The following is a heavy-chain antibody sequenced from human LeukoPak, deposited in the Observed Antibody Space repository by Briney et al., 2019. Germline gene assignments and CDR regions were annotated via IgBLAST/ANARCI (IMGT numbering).Heavy chain of an antibody. CDR1: GGSFSGYY. V-gene: IGHV4-34*01. J-gene: IGHJ4*02. Sequence: SETLSLTCAVYGGSFSGYYWSWIRQPPGKGLEWIGEINHSGSTNYNPSLKSRVTISVDTSKNQFSLKLSSVTAADTAVYYCARRRNGYGYIYFDYWGQGTLVTVSS. CDR2: INHSGST. CDR3: ARRRNGYGYIYFDY. D-gene: IGHD5-18*01.